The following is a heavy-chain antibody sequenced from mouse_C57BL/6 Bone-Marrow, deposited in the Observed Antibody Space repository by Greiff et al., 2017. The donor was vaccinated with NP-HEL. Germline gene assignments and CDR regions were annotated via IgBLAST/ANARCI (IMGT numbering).Heavy chain of an antibody. CDR2: IRSKSSNYAT. Sequence: EVQLVESGGGLVQPKGSLKLSCAASGFTFNTYAMHWVRQAPGKGVEWVARIRSKSSNYATYYADSVKDRFTISRDDSQSMLYLQMNNLKTEDTAMYYCVREGGNYKTWYFDVWGTGTTVTVSS. CDR3: VREGGNYKTWYFDV. V-gene: IGHV10-3*01. CDR1: GFTFNTYA. J-gene: IGHJ1*03. D-gene: IGHD2-12*01.